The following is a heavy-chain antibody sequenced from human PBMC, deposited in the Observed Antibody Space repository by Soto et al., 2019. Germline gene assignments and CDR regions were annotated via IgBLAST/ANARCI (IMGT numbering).Heavy chain of an antibody. D-gene: IGHD3-3*01. J-gene: IGHJ5*02. V-gene: IGHV4-34*01. CDR3: ARRYYDFWSGYSGVDP. CDR1: GRSFSGYY. Sequence: SETLSLTCAVYGRSFSGYYWSWIRQPPGKGLEWIGEINHSGSTNYNPSLKSRVTISVDTSKNQFSLKLSSVTAADTAVYYCARRYYDFWSGYSGVDPWGQGTLVTVSS. CDR2: INHSGST.